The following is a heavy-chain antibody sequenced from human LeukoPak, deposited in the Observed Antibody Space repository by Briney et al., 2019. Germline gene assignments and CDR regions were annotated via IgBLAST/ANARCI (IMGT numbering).Heavy chain of an antibody. CDR1: GITLSNYG. D-gene: IGHD3-22*01. V-gene: IGHV3-23*01. J-gene: IGHJ4*02. CDR2: MSDSGGRT. CDR3: AKRGVVIRVILVGFHKEAYYFDS. Sequence: GGSLRLSCAVSGITLSNYGMSWVRQAPGKGLEWVAGMSDSGGRTNYADSVKGRFTITRDNPKNTLYLQMNSLRAEDTAVYFCAKRGVVIRVILVGFHKEAYYFDSWGQGALVTVSS.